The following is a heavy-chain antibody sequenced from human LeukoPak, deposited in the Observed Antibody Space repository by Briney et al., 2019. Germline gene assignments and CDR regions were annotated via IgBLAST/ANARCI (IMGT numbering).Heavy chain of an antibody. V-gene: IGHV3-7*01. CDR3: ARNWGSLDF. Sequence: GSLGLSCATSGFIFSNYWMTWVRQAPGKGLEWVANIKENGSEKYYVDSVRGRFTISRDNAKNSLYLEMNSLRAEDTAVYYCARNWGSLDFWGQGTLVTVSS. CDR1: GFIFSNYW. D-gene: IGHD7-27*01. J-gene: IGHJ4*02. CDR2: IKENGSEK.